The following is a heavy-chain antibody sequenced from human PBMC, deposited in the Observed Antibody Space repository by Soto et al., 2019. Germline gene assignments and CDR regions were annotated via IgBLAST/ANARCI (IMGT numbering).Heavy chain of an antibody. Sequence: PSETLSLTCAVSGYSISSGYYWGWIRQPPGKGLEWIGSMYHSGSTYYNPSLKSRVTISIDTSKNQFSLKLSSVTAADTAVYYCARDALTAVRGVNSWFDSWGQGTLVT. CDR2: MYHSGST. J-gene: IGHJ5*01. CDR3: ARDALTAVRGVNSWFDS. D-gene: IGHD3-10*01. V-gene: IGHV4-38-2*02. CDR1: GYSISSGYY.